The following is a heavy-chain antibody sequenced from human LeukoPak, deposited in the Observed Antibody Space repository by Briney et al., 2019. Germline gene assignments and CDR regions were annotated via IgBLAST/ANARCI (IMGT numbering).Heavy chain of an antibody. CDR3: AKDFGSGSYELYYYMDV. Sequence: GGSLRLSCTASAFTFSSYAMHWVRQAPGKGLEWVSGISWNSGSIGYADSVKGRFTISRDNAKNSLYLQMNSLRAEDTALYYCAKDFGSGSYELYYYMDVWGKGTTVTISS. V-gene: IGHV3-9*01. D-gene: IGHD1-26*01. J-gene: IGHJ6*03. CDR2: ISWNSGSI. CDR1: AFTFSSYA.